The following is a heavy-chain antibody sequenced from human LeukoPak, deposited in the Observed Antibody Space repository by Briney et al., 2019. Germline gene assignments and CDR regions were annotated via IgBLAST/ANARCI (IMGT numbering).Heavy chain of an antibody. CDR3: ARDTPLANCGGDCYSDAFDI. CDR1: GFTFSSYW. V-gene: IGHV3-74*01. D-gene: IGHD2-21*02. Sequence: GGSLRLSCAASGFTFSSYWMHWVRQAPGKGLVWVSRINSDGSSTTYADSVKGRFTISRDNAKNTLYLQMNGLTAEDTAVYYCARDTPLANCGGDCYSDAFDIWGQGTMVTVSS. CDR2: INSDGSST. J-gene: IGHJ3*02.